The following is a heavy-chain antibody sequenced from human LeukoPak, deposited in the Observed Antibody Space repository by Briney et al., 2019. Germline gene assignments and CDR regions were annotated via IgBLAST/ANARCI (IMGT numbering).Heavy chain of an antibody. CDR3: AKDRILGGGITMIVVVITTGGGAYYFDY. CDR1: GFTFSSYA. J-gene: IGHJ4*02. Sequence: GGSLRLSCAASGFTFSSYAMSWVRQAPGKGLEWVSAISGSGGSTYYADSVKGRFTISRDNSKNTLYLQMNSLRAEDTAVYYCAKDRILGGGITMIVVVITTGGGAYYFDYWGQGTLVTVSS. CDR2: ISGSGGST. V-gene: IGHV3-23*01. D-gene: IGHD3-22*01.